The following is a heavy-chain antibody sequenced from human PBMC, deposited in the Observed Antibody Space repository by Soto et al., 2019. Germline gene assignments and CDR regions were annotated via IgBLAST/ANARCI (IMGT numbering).Heavy chain of an antibody. Sequence: QVQLVQSGAEVKKPGASVKVSCKASGYTFTSYYMHWVRQAPGQGLEWMGIINPSGGSTRYAQKFQRRVTMTRDTSTSTGYMEMSSLRSEDTAVYYCARGLIYDSSGYYCDYWGQGTLVTVSS. CDR3: ARGLIYDSSGYYCDY. D-gene: IGHD3-22*01. V-gene: IGHV1-46*03. CDR2: INPSGGST. CDR1: GYTFTSYY. J-gene: IGHJ4*02.